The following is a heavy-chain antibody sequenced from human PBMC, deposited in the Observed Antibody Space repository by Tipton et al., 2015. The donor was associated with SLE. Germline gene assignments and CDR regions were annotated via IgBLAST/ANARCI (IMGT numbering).Heavy chain of an antibody. CDR1: GGSIRRYY. CDR2: IYYSGGS. J-gene: IGHJ6*02. CDR3: ARGTDYGDSDYFYGMDV. D-gene: IGHD4-17*01. Sequence: LRLSCTVSGGSIRRYYWSWIRQPPGKGLEWIGYIYYSGGSNYNPSLKSRVTISIDTSKSQFSLKLNSVTAADTAVYYCARGTDYGDSDYFYGMDVWGLGTTVTVSS. V-gene: IGHV4-59*01.